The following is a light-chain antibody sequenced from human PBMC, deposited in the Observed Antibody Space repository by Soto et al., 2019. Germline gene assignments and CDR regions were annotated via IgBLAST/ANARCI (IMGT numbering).Light chain of an antibody. CDR2: EVT. CDR3: SSYTSSSTWV. V-gene: IGLV2-14*01. J-gene: IGLJ3*02. Sequence: QSALTQPAAVSGSPGQSITISCTGTSSDVGGYNYVSWYQQHPGKAPKLMIYEVTNRPSGVSNRFSGSKSGNKASLTISGLQAEDEADYYCSSYTSSSTWVFGGGTKLTVL. CDR1: SSDVGGYNY.